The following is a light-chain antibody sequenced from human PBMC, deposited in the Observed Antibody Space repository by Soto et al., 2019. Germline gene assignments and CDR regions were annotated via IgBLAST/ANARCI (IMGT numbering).Light chain of an antibody. J-gene: IGLJ3*02. CDR1: GGSIASNF. V-gene: IGLV6-57*03. CDR2: EDS. CDR3: QSYDSTTHWV. Sequence: NFMLTQPHSVSESPGKTVTIPCTRSGGSIASNFVQWYQQRPGSAPSLVMYEDSQRPSGVPDRFSGTIDSSSNSASLTISGLKTEDEADYYCQSYDSTTHWVFGEGTKLTV.